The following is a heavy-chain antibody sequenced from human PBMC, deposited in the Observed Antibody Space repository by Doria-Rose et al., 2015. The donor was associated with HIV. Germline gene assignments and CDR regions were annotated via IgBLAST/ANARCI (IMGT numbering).Heavy chain of an antibody. J-gene: IGHJ6*02. CDR1: GFTVSSNY. CDR2: IYSGIST. Sequence: LRLSCAASGFTVSSNYMSWVRQAPGKGLEWVSVIYSGISTYYADSVKGRFTISRDNSKNTLYLQMNGLRAEDTAVYYCARDLPFETGSSSSGMDVWCQGTTVTVSS. D-gene: IGHD6-6*01. V-gene: IGHV3-53*01. CDR3: ARDLPFETGSSSSGMDV.